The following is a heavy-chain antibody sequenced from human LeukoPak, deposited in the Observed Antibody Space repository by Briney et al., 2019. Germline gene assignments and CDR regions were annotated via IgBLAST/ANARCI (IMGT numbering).Heavy chain of an antibody. CDR2: MNPNGGKT. V-gene: IGHV1-8*01. CDR3: ARARAPSSHYYYMDV. CDR1: GYSLIGYD. Sequence: ASVKVSCKASGYSLIGYDISWVRQATGQGLEWMGWMNPNGGKTVYAQKFQGRITMTRNISSSTAYMELSSLRSEDTAVYYCARARAPSSHYYYMDVWGKGTTVTVSS. J-gene: IGHJ6*03.